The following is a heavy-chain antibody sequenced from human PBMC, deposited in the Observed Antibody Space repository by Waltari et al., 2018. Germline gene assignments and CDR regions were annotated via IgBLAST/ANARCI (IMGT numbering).Heavy chain of an antibody. J-gene: IGHJ3*02. Sequence: EVQLVESGGGLVQPGGSLRLSCAVSGFPFTSHWMHWVRQFPGKGRVWVTRISPDGRDTNYADSVKGRFTISRDNAKNTLYLQMHSLRAEDTAVYYCAHLFVIRTFDAFDIWGQGTMVTVSS. CDR3: AHLFVIRTFDAFDI. D-gene: IGHD3-10*01. V-gene: IGHV3-74*01. CDR1: GFPFTSHW. CDR2: ISPDGRDT.